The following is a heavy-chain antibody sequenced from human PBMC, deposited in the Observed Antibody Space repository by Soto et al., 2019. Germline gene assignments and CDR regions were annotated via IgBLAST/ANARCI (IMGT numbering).Heavy chain of an antibody. CDR2: IIPIFGTA. D-gene: IGHD2-2*01. J-gene: IGHJ6*02. Sequence: ASVKVSYKATGGTFSSYAISWVRQAPGQGLEWMGGIIPIFGTANYAQKFQGRVTITADESTSTAYMELSRLRSEDTAVYYCARDRRRGYCTSTICYARIDVWGQGTTVTVS. CDR3: ARDRRRGYCTSTICYARIDV. V-gene: IGHV1-69*13. CDR1: GGTFSSYA.